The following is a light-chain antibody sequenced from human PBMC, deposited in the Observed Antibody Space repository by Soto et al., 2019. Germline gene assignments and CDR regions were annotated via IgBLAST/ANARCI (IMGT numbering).Light chain of an antibody. CDR2: EVS. J-gene: IGLJ2*01. V-gene: IGLV2-14*01. CDR3: SSYTSSSTV. CDR1: SSDVGGYNY. Sequence: QSVLTQPASVSGSPGQSITISCTGTSSDVGGYNYVSWYQQHPGKAPKFMIYEVSNRPSGVSNRFSGSKSGNTASLTISGLQAEDEADYYCSSYTSSSTVFGGGTKLTVL.